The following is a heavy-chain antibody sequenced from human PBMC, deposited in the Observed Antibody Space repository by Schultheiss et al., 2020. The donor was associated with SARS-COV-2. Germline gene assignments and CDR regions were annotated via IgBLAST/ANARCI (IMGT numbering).Heavy chain of an antibody. CDR3: ARGIIMGDSPFGY. CDR1: GFGFNSYG. V-gene: IGHV3-30*03. J-gene: IGHJ4*02. CDR2: ISYDGSDK. Sequence: GGSLRLSCVGSGFGFNSYGMHWVRQAPGKGLEWVALISYDGSDKYYADSVKGRFTISRDNSKNTLSLQMNSLRADDTAVYYCARGIIMGDSPFGYWGQGTLVTVSS. D-gene: IGHD1-26*01.